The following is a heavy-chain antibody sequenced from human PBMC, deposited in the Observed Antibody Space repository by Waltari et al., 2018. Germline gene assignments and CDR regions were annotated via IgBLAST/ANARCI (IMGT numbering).Heavy chain of an antibody. CDR2: IIPILGIA. CDR1: GGTFSSYA. CDR3: ASYYDSSGYYYVNPLDY. V-gene: IGHV1-69*04. Sequence: QVQLVQSGAEVKKPGSSVKVSCKASGGTFSSYAISWVRQAPGQGLEWMGVIIPILGIANYAQKFQGRVTITADESTSTAYMELSSLRSEDTAVYYCASYYDSSGYYYVNPLDYWGQGTLVTVSS. J-gene: IGHJ4*02. D-gene: IGHD3-22*01.